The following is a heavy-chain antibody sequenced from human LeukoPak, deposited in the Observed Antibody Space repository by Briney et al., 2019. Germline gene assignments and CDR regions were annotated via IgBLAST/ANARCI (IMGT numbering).Heavy chain of an antibody. CDR2: INHSGST. V-gene: IGHV4-34*01. CDR1: GGSFSGYY. Sequence: SETLSLTCAVYGGSFSGYYWSWIRQPPGKGLEWIGEINHSGSTNYNPSLKSRVTISVDTSKNQFSLKPSSVTAADTAVYYCATTYYGGNSWDLTSFDYWGQGTLVTVSS. J-gene: IGHJ4*02. CDR3: ATTYYGGNSWDLTSFDY. D-gene: IGHD4-23*01.